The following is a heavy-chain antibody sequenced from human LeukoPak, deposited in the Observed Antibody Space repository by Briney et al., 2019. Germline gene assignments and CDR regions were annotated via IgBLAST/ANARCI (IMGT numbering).Heavy chain of an antibody. CDR2: IFYSGST. CDR3: ARSASYYGAGYYFDY. J-gene: IGHJ4*02. D-gene: IGHD3-10*01. Sequence: SETLSLTCTVSSGSISTSNYYWGWVRQPPGKALEWIGNIFYSGSTYYSPSLKSRVTISVDTSKNQFSLKLSSVTAADTAVYYCARSASYYGAGYYFDYWGQGTLVTVSS. CDR1: SGSISTSNYY. V-gene: IGHV4-39*07.